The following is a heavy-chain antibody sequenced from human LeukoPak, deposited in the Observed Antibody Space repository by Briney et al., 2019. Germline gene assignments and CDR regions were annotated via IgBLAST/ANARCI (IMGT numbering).Heavy chain of an antibody. D-gene: IGHD1-26*01. CDR3: AKQHGWELAGYDFDY. CDR2: ITNDGGT. J-gene: IGHJ4*02. V-gene: IGHV3-23*01. CDR1: GGPISSGGYY. Sequence: ETLSLTCSVSGGPISSGGYYWSWVRQHPEKGLEWFSGITNDGGTYYADSVKGRFTISRDNSQNTLYVQMNSLRADDTAVYYCAKQHGWELAGYDFDYWGQGILVTVSS.